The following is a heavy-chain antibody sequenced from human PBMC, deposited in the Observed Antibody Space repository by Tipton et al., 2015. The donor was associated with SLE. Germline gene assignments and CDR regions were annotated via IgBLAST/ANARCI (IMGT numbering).Heavy chain of an antibody. Sequence: SLRLSCAASGFTFSSYWMHWVRQAPGKGLVWVSRINSDGSSTSYADSVKGRFTISRDNAKNTLYLQMNSLRAEDTAVYYCARDALGVDAHWAFDVWGQGTVVTVSS. CDR2: INSDGSST. V-gene: IGHV3-74*01. D-gene: IGHD2-2*01. J-gene: IGHJ3*01. CDR3: ARDALGVDAHWAFDV. CDR1: GFTFSSYW.